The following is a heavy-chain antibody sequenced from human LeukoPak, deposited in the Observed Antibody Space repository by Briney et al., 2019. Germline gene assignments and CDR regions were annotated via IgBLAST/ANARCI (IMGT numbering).Heavy chain of an antibody. V-gene: IGHV1-2*02. CDR1: GYTFIGYY. J-gene: IGHJ4*02. CDR2: INPNSGGT. D-gene: IGHD2-15*01. CDR3: ARDSGGIGYCSGGSCYLGPTN. Sequence: GASVKVSCKASGYTFIGYYMHWVRQAPGQGLEWMGWINPNSGGTNYAQKFQGRVTMTRDTSISTAYMELSRLRSDDTAVYYCARDSGGIGYCSGGSCYLGPTNWGQGTLVTVSS.